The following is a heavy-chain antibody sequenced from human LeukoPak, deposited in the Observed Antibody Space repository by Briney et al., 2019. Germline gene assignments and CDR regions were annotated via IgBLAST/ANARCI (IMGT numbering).Heavy chain of an antibody. CDR1: GFTFSSYV. CDR3: AKAKYGDYFDY. D-gene: IGHD4-17*01. V-gene: IGHV3-23*01. J-gene: IGHJ4*02. Sequence: GGSLRLSCASSGFTFSSYVMSWVRQAPGKGLEWVSAITDSGAGTYYADSVKGRFTISRDNSKNTLYLQMNSLRAEDTAVYYCAKAKYGDYFDYWDQGTLVTVSS. CDR2: ITDSGAGT.